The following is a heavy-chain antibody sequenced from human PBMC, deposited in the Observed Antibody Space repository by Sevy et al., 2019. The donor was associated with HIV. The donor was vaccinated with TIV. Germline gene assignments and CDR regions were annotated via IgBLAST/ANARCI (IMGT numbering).Heavy chain of an antibody. CDR1: GGSFSGYY. CDR2: INYTGNT. D-gene: IGHD3-3*01. V-gene: IGHV4-34*01. CDR3: ARENYDFWGIGPGEYYYYGMDV. Sequence: SESLSLTCGVYGGSFSGYYWNWICQSPGKGLEWIGEINYTGNTNYNPSLKSRVFISIDTSRNEIFLELSSLTAADRAVYYSARENYDFWGIGPGEYYYYGMDVWGQGTTVTVSS. J-gene: IGHJ6*02.